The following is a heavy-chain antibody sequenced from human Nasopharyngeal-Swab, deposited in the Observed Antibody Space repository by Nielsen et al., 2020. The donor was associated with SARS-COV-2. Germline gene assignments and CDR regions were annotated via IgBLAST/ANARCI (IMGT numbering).Heavy chain of an antibody. CDR1: GFTFSSYA. Sequence: GESLKISCAASGFTFSSYAMHWVRQAPGKGLEWVAVISYDGSNKYYADSVKGRFTISRDNSKNTLYLQMNSLRAEDTAVYYCARVGGYYDSSGYGGDFDYWGQGTLVTVSS. V-gene: IGHV3-30-3*01. J-gene: IGHJ4*02. CDR2: ISYDGSNK. D-gene: IGHD3-22*01. CDR3: ARVGGYYDSSGYGGDFDY.